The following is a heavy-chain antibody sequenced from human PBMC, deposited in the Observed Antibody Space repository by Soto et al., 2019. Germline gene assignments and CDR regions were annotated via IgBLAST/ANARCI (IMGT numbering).Heavy chain of an antibody. CDR1: GGTFSTYT. CDR2: IIPLFGTT. J-gene: IGHJ4*02. V-gene: IGHV1-69*18. CDR3: ARETDTSMVDY. D-gene: IGHD5-18*01. Sequence: QVHLVQSGAEVRKPGSSVKVSCKTSGGTFSTYTIYWVRQAPGQGLEWMGRIIPLFGTTRYAQNFQDRVTITAEESTSTTYMELSSLRAEDTALYYCARETDTSMVDYWGQGTLVTVSS.